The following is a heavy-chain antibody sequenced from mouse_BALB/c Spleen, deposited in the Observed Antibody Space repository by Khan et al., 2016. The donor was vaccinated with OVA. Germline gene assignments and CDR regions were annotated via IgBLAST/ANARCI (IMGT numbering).Heavy chain of an antibody. CDR3: ARPPYLSYTLDY. CDR1: GYTFTNYG. V-gene: IGHV9-3-1*01. J-gene: IGHJ4*01. Sequence: QIQLVQSGPELKKPGETVKISCKASGYTFTNYGMDWVKQSPGKALKWMGWINTYTGEPTYADDFKGRFAFSLETSASTAYLQINNLKNEDTATYFCARPPYLSYTLDYWGQGTSVTGSS. CDR2: INTYTGEP. D-gene: IGHD2-10*01.